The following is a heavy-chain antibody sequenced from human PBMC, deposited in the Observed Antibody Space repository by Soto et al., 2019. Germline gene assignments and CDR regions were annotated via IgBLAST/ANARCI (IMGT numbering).Heavy chain of an antibody. V-gene: IGHV3-11*01. CDR1: GFTFSDYY. CDR3: ARRRDFLDS. D-gene: IGHD3-3*01. CDR2: IGSGVGTI. J-gene: IGHJ4*02. Sequence: GGSLRLSCAASGFTFSDYYMTWVRQAPGKGLEWVSYIGSGVGTIYYADSVKGRFTISSDNAKSSLFLQMNSLRAEDTAVYYCARRRDFLDSWGQGTLVTVSS.